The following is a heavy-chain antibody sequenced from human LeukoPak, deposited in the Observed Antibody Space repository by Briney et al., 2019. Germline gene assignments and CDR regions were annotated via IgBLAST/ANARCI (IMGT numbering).Heavy chain of an antibody. CDR1: GFTFSSYG. V-gene: IGHV3-30*18. Sequence: PGGSLRLSCAASGFTFSSYGMHWVRQAPGKGLEWVAVISYDGSNKYYAGSVKGRFTISRDNSKNTLYLQMNSLRAEDTAVYYCAKDYGSGSYYKIPHDYWGQGTLVTVSS. CDR2: ISYDGSNK. J-gene: IGHJ4*02. D-gene: IGHD3-10*01. CDR3: AKDYGSGSYYKIPHDY.